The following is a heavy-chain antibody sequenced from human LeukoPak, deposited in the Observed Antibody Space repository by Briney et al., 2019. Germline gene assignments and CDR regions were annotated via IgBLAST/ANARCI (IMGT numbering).Heavy chain of an antibody. D-gene: IGHD2-2*02. Sequence: PSETLSLTCTVAGGSISSGGYYWNWVRQHPGEGLEWIGYIYYSGNTYYNSSLKSRVTISLDTSKNQFSLKLSSVTAADTAVYYCARDRCSSSSCYSDYYYGMDLWGQGTTVTVSS. CDR1: GGSISSGGYY. CDR3: ARDRCSSSSCYSDYYYGMDL. V-gene: IGHV4-31*03. J-gene: IGHJ6*02. CDR2: IYYSGNT.